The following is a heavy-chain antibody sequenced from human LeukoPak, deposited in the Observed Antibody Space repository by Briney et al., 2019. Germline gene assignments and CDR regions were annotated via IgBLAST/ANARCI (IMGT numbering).Heavy chain of an antibody. J-gene: IGHJ6*03. V-gene: IGHV4-4*09. CDR1: GGSISTYY. CDR2: IHVSGST. Sequence: SETLSLTCTVSGGSISTYYWSWIRQPPGKGLKWIGYIHVSGSTNSNPSLKSRLTISLHPSKNQFSLNLSSVTAADTAVYYWARRHYHLLTGYSDEGSYHYYYMDVWGKGATVTVSS. D-gene: IGHD3-9*01. CDR3: ARRHYHLLTGYSDEGSYHYYYMDV.